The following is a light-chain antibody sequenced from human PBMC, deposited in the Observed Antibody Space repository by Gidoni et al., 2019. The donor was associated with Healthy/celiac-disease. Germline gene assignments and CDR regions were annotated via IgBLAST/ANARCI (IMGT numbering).Light chain of an antibody. Sequence: DIVMTQSPLSLAVTPGKPASISCRSSQRLLHSNGYNYLDWYLQKPGQSPQLLIYLGSNRASGVSDRFSGSGSGTDFTLKISRVEAEDVGIYYCMQALQTPPMCSFGQGTKLEIK. J-gene: IGKJ2*04. CDR1: QRLLHSNGYNY. CDR2: LGS. CDR3: MQALQTPPMCS. V-gene: IGKV2-28*01.